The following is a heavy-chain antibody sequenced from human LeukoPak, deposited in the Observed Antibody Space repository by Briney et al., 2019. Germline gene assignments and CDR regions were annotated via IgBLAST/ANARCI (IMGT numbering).Heavy chain of an antibody. D-gene: IGHD6-19*01. V-gene: IGHV3-9*01. J-gene: IGHJ4*02. CDR1: GFTFDDYA. CDR3: AKINYSSGWFRFDY. Sequence: GRSLRLSCAASGFTFDDYAMHWVRQAPGKGLEWVSGISWNSGSIGYADSVKGRFTISRDNAKNSLYLQMNSLRAEDTALYYCAKINYSSGWFRFDYWGQGTLVTASS. CDR2: ISWNSGSI.